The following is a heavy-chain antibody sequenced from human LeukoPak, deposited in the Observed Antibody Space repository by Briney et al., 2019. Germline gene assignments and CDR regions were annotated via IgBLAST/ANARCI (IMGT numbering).Heavy chain of an antibody. CDR3: ARGLGLNYYDSSGYRDYFDY. D-gene: IGHD3-22*01. CDR1: GFTFSSYA. CDR2: ISGSRDT. V-gene: IGHV3-23*01. J-gene: IGHJ4*02. Sequence: PGGSLRLSCAASGFTFSSYALSWVRQAPGKGLEWVSGISGSRDTFYADSVKGRFTISRDNSKNTLYLQMNSLRAEDTAVYYCARGLGLNYYDSSGYRDYFDYWGQGTLVTVSS.